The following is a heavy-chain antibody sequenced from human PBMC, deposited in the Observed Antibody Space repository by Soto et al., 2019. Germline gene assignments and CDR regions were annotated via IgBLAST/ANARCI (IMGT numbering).Heavy chain of an antibody. CDR3: ARHYYGSGTDAFDI. CDR1: GYTFTSYG. V-gene: IGHV1-18*01. D-gene: IGHD3-10*01. J-gene: IGHJ3*02. CDR2: ISAYNGNT. Sequence: ASVKVSCKASGYTFTSYGISWVRQAPGQGLEWMGWISAYNGNTNYAQKLQGRVTMTTDTSTSTAYMELRSLRSDDTAVYYCARHYYGSGTDAFDIWGQGTMVTVSS.